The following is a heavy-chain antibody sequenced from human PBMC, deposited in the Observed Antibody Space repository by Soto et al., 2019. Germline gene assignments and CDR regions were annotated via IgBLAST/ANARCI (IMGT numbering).Heavy chain of an antibody. CDR1: GGSISSYY. Sequence: QVQLQESGPGLVKPSETLSLTCTVSGGSISSYYWSWIRQPPGKGLEWIGYIYYSGSTNYNPSLMGRVTISVDTSKNQFSLKLSSVTAADTAVYYCARSDPVVQTSYYYYYGTDVWGQGTTVTVSS. V-gene: IGHV4-59*01. D-gene: IGHD1-1*01. J-gene: IGHJ6*02. CDR3: ARSDPVVQTSYYYYYGTDV. CDR2: IYYSGST.